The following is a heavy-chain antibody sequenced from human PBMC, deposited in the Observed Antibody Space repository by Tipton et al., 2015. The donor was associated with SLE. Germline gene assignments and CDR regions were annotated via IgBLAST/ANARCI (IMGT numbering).Heavy chain of an antibody. Sequence: LRLSCTVSGGSISSSSYYWGWIRQPPGKGLEWIGSIYYSVSTHYNPSLKSRVTISVDTSKNQVSLKLSSVTAADTAVYYCARAQQWLDGGFDYWGQGTLVTVSS. D-gene: IGHD6-19*01. CDR1: GGSISSSSYY. J-gene: IGHJ4*02. CDR3: ARAQQWLDGGFDY. V-gene: IGHV4-39*07. CDR2: IYYSVST.